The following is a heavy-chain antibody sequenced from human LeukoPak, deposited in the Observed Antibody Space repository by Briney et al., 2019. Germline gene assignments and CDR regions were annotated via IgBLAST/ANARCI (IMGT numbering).Heavy chain of an antibody. CDR2: INHSGST. CDR3: ARGGIAAAGTYSYGMDV. J-gene: IGHJ6*02. D-gene: IGHD6-13*01. Sequence: SETLSLTCAVYGGSFSGYYWSWIRQPPGKGLEWIGEINHSGSTNYNPSLKSRVTISVDTSKNQFSLKLSSVTAADTAVYYCARGGIAAAGTYSYGMDVWGQGTTVTVSS. CDR1: GGSFSGYY. V-gene: IGHV4-34*01.